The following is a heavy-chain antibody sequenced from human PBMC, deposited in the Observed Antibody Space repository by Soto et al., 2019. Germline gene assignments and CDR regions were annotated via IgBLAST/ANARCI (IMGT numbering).Heavy chain of an antibody. CDR3: ARDSGSYHYGMDV. V-gene: IGHV1-46*01. CDR2: INPSGGST. D-gene: IGHD1-26*01. CDR1: GYTFTSYY. Sequence: QVQLVQSGAEVKKPGASVKVSCKASGYTFTSYYMHWVRQAPGQGLEWMGIINPSGGSTSYAQKFQGRVTMPRDTTTSTVYVELSSLRSEDTAVYYCARDSGSYHYGMDVWGQGTTVTVSS. J-gene: IGHJ6*02.